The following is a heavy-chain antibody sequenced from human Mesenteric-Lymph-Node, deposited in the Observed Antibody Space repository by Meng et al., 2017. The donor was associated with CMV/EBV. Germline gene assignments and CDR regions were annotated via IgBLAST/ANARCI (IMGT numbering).Heavy chain of an antibody. CDR1: GFNFNNNW. D-gene: IGHD2-2*01. V-gene: IGHV3-74*01. CDR2: INSDGSTT. Sequence: GESLKISCAASGFNFNNNWMHWVRRAPGKGLVWVSLINSDGSTTNFADSVKGRFTISRDNAENSLYLQMNSLRAEDTAVYYCARGGYCSSTSCYQGDPRYYYGMDVWGQGTTVTVSS. CDR3: ARGGYCSSTSCYQGDPRYYYGMDV. J-gene: IGHJ6*02.